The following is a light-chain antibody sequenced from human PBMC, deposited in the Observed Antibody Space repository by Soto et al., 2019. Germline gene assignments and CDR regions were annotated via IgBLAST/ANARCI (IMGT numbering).Light chain of an antibody. CDR2: GAS. V-gene: IGKV3-15*01. CDR1: QSVSSN. CDR3: KQYNNWPRT. Sequence: EIVMTQSPATLSVSPGERATLSCRASQSVSSNLAWYQQKPGQAPRLLIYGASTRATGIPARFSGSVSGTECTITISRLQTEDFAVYYCKQYNNWPRTFGQGTKVEIK. J-gene: IGKJ1*01.